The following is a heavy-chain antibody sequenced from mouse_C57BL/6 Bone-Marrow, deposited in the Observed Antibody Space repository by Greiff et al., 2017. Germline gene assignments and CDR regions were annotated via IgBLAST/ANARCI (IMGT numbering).Heavy chain of an antibody. CDR3: ARQGGYSYAMDY. CDR2: INSDGGST. V-gene: IGHV5-2*03. CDR1: EYAFPSHY. Sequence: EVMLVESGGGLVQPGESLKLSCESNEYAFPSHYMSWVRKTPEKRLELVAAINSDGGSTSYPDTIERRFIISRDNTEKTLYLQVSSLRSEDTALDYCARQGGYSYAMDYWGQGTSVTVSS. D-gene: IGHD2-3*01. J-gene: IGHJ4*01.